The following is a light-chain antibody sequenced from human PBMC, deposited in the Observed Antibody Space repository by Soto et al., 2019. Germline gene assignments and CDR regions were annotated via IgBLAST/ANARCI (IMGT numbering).Light chain of an antibody. CDR1: QSISNH. V-gene: IGKV1-39*01. CDR2: AAS. J-gene: IGKJ2*01. Sequence: DIQMTQSPSSLSASVEDRVIITCRASQSISNHLNWYQQKPGKAPKLLIFAASSLQSGVPSRFSGSRSGPEFTLTINTLQPEDFAVYYCQQYYQWPSYTFGQVTKVDI. CDR3: QQYYQWPSYT.